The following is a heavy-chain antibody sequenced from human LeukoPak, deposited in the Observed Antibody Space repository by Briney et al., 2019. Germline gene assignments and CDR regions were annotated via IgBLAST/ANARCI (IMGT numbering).Heavy chain of an antibody. D-gene: IGHD5-18*01. CDR2: INPNSGGT. V-gene: IGHV1-2*06. Sequence: ASVKVSCKASGYIFTDYYMHWVRQAPGQELGWMGRINPNSGGTNYAQKFQGRVTMTRDTSISTAYMELSRLRSDDTAVYYCARDLGRRDTATMSWGQGTLVTVSS. CDR3: ARDLGRRDTATMS. CDR1: GYIFTDYY. J-gene: IGHJ4*02.